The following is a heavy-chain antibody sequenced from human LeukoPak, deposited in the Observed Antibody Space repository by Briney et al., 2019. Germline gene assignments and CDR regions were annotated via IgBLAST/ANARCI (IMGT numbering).Heavy chain of an antibody. J-gene: IGHJ6*03. V-gene: IGHV1-18*01. CDR2: ISAYNGNT. CDR3: ARVRSSSWYFSFGYYYYYMDV. D-gene: IGHD6-13*01. CDR1: GYTFTSYG. Sequence: ASVKVSCKASGYTFTSYGISWVRQAPGQGLEWMGWISAYNGNTNYAQKLQGRVTMTTDTSTSTAYMELRSLRSDDTAVYYCARVRSSSWYFSFGYYYYYMDVWGKGTTVTISS.